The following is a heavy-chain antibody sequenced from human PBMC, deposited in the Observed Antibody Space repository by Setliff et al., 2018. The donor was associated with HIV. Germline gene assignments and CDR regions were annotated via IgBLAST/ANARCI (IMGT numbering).Heavy chain of an antibody. D-gene: IGHD3-10*01. J-gene: IGHJ6*03. CDR1: GGTFSRNA. CDR3: ATAGEMATIGYSYYYMGV. V-gene: IGHV1-69*13. CDR2: ITPIFGTP. Sequence: GASVKVSCKASGGTFSRNAIGWVRQAPGQGLEWIGGITPIFGTPKYAQKFQGRVTITADESRSTAYLELSSLRSEDTAVYYCATAGEMATIGYSYYYMGVWGKGTTVTVSS.